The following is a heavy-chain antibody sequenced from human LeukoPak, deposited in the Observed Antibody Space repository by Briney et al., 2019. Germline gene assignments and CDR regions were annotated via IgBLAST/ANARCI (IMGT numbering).Heavy chain of an antibody. CDR1: GFTFSSYW. J-gene: IGHJ4*02. V-gene: IGHV3-7*01. CDR3: ARDLRYSYGFFDY. D-gene: IGHD5-18*01. CDR2: IKQDGSEK. Sequence: GSLRLSCAASGFTFSSYWMSWVRQAPGKGLEWVANIKQDGSEKYYVDSVKGRFTISRDNAKNSLYLQMNSLRAEDTAVYYCARDLRYSYGFFDYWGQGTLVTVSS.